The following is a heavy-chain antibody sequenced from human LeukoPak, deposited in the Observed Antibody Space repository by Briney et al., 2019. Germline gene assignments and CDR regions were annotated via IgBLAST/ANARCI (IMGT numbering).Heavy chain of an antibody. CDR1: EFIFIRYW. V-gene: IGHV3-7*01. CDR3: ARESTPYDYGDYSREKYYYYMDV. Sequence: GGSLRLSCADSEFIFIRYWMTWVRQAPGKGLEWVANIKQDGSEKYYVDSVKGRFTISRDNAKNSLYLQMNSLRAEDTAVYYCARESTPYDYGDYSREKYYYYMDVWGKGTTVTISS. CDR2: IKQDGSEK. D-gene: IGHD4-17*01. J-gene: IGHJ6*03.